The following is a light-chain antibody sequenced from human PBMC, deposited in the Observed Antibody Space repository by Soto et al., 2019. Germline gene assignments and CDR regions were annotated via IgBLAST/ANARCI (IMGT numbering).Light chain of an antibody. V-gene: IGKV1-39*01. J-gene: IGKJ5*01. CDR1: QRISYY. CDR2: AAS. Sequence: DIQMTQSPSSLSASVGARVPITCRASQRISYYLNWFQQKPGRAPKLLIYAASSLEAGVPSRYSGSGSGTDFTLTISSLQPEDFATYYCQQSYSTPFTFGQGTRLEIK. CDR3: QQSYSTPFT.